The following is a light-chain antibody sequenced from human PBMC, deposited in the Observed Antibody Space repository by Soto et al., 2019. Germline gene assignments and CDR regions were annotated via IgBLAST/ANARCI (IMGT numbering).Light chain of an antibody. CDR3: LLYYGGIWV. CDR2: SIR. V-gene: IGLV7-43*01. CDR1: TGAVTSGYY. J-gene: IGLJ3*02. Sequence: QTVVTQEPSLTVSPGGTVTLTCASSTGAVTSGYYPNWFQQKPGQAPRALVYSIRNKHSWTPARFSGSLLGDKAALTLSGVQPEVEAEYYCLLYYGGIWVFGGGTKLTVL.